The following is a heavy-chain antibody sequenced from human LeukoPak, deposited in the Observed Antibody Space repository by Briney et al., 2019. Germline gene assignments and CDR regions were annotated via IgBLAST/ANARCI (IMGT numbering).Heavy chain of an antibody. D-gene: IGHD6-19*01. J-gene: IGHJ1*01. Sequence: GGSLRLSCAASGFTFSDFWMTWVRQPPGRGLEWVAHIDQDGSEKYSVDSVRGRFTISRDNVRISLFLQINILRAEDTAVYYCARSGMAVAATPWDWGQGTLVTVSS. V-gene: IGHV3-7*05. CDR3: ARSGMAVAATPWD. CDR1: GFTFSDFW. CDR2: IDQDGSEK.